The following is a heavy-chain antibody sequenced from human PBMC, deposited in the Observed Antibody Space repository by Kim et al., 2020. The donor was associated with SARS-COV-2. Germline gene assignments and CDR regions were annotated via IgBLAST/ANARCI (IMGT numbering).Heavy chain of an antibody. CDR1: GFTFTSSA. CDR2: IVVGSGNT. Sequence: SVKVSCKASGFTFTSSAVQWVRQARGQRLEWIGWIVVGSGNTNYAQKFQERVTITRDMSTSTAYMELSSLRSEDTAVYYCARSDYDIQAAVSGFDPWGQGTLVTVSS. J-gene: IGHJ5*02. V-gene: IGHV1-58*01. D-gene: IGHD3-9*01. CDR3: ARSDYDIQAAVSGFDP.